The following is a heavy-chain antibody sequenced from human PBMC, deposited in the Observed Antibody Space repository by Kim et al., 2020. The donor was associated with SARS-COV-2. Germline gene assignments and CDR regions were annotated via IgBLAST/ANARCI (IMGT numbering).Heavy chain of an antibody. V-gene: IGHV4-39*01. CDR3: ARLGYFVVVPAAIDAFDI. CDR1: GGSISSSSYY. CDR2: IYYSGST. Sequence: SETLSLTCTVSGGSISSSSYYWGWIRQPPGKGLEWIGSIYYSGSTYYNPSLKSRVTISVDTSKNQFSLKLSSVTAADTAVYYCARLGYFVVVPAAIDAFDIWGQGTMVTVSS. J-gene: IGHJ3*02. D-gene: IGHD2-2*01.